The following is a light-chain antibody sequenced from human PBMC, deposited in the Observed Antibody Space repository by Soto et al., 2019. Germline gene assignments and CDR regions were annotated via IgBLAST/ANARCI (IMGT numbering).Light chain of an antibody. CDR3: ATWDGSLPGEV. CDR1: SSNIGAGYD. Sequence: QSVLTQPPSVSGAPGQRVTISCTGNSSNIGAGYDVHWYQQLPGKAPKLLIFGNSHRPSGVPDRFFGSKSGTSASLAITGLQTGDEADYYCATWDGSLPGEVFGGGTKLTVL. J-gene: IGLJ2*01. CDR2: GNS. V-gene: IGLV1-40*01.